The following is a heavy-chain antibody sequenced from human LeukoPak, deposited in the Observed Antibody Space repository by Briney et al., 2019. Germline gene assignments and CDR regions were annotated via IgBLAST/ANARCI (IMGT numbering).Heavy chain of an antibody. D-gene: IGHD4-17*01. V-gene: IGHV1-46*01. J-gene: IGHJ4*02. Sequence: ASVKVSCKASGYTFTSYDINWVRQPTGQGLEGMGIINPSGGSTSYAQKFQGRVTMTRDMSTSTVYMELSSLRSEDTAVYYCARDRHDYGDFGYDYWGQGTLVTVSS. CDR2: INPSGGST. CDR1: GYTFTSYD. CDR3: ARDRHDYGDFGYDY.